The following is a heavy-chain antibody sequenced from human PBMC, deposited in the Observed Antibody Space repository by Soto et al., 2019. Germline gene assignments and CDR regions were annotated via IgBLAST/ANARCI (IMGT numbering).Heavy chain of an antibody. CDR2: ITPMFGAP. D-gene: IGHD3-10*02. J-gene: IGHJ5*02. Sequence: QVQLVQSGAEVKKPGSSVKVSCTASGGPFSSYAINWVRQAPGQGLEWMGVITPMFGAPHYAQNFKGRITSTSHTSTNTAHMERSSLTSGQTAGYFFARVFTGRGFDPWGQGTLVTVSS. CDR3: ARVFTGRGFDP. CDR1: GGPFSSYA. V-gene: IGHV1-69*06.